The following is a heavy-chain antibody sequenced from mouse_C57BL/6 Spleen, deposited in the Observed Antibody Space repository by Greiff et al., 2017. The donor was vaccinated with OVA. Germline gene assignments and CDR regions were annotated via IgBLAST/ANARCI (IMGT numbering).Heavy chain of an antibody. CDR2: IWSGGST. J-gene: IGHJ2*01. V-gene: IGHV2-2*01. CDR1: GFSLTSYG. Sequence: VQVVESGPGLVQPSQSLSITCTVSGFSLTSYGVHWVRQSPGKGLEWLGVIWSGGSTDYNAAFISILSITKNNSKSQVFFKMNSLQADDTAIYYCARTLYYGSSLDYWGQGTTLTVSS. D-gene: IGHD1-1*01. CDR3: ARTLYYGSSLDY.